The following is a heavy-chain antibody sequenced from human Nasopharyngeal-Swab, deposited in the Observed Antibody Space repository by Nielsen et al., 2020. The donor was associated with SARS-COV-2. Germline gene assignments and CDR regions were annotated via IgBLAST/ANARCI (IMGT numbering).Heavy chain of an antibody. CDR3: GRLTKTTVTRRLYFDY. CDR1: GGSLSSSNYY. D-gene: IGHD4-11*01. J-gene: IGHJ4*02. CDR2: VSYSGPT. Sequence: SETLSLTCTVSGGSLSSSNYYWGWIRSPPGKGLEWIGTVSYSGPTYYNPSLKSRVTMSVDTSKNHFSLRLTSVTAADTAVYYCGRLTKTTVTRRLYFDYWGQGTLVTVSS. V-gene: IGHV4-39*02.